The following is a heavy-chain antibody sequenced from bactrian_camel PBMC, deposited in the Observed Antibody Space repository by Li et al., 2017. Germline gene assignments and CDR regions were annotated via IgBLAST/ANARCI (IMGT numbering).Heavy chain of an antibody. D-gene: IGHD2*01. V-gene: IGHV3S53*01. Sequence: HVQLVESGGGSVQAGGSLRLSCTASGFTYSANCMAWFRQAPGKGREGVAVIGVDGSTTYTDSVKGRFTISKVDAEKTLYLQMNGLKSGDTAIYYCAALYTGISGCYSTSLAPATFNYWGQGTQVTVS. CDR2: IGVDGST. CDR1: GFTYSANC. CDR3: AALYTGISGCYSTSLAPATFNY. J-gene: IGHJ4*01.